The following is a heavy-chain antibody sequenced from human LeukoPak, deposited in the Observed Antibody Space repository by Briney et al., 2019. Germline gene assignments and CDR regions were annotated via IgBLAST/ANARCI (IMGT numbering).Heavy chain of an antibody. Sequence: GGSLRLSCAASGFTFSDFGMHWVRQAPGKGLEWVAFIRYDRTNKYYADSVKGRFTISRDNSRSTLYLQMNSLRAEDTAVYYCAKEEVISGNHGVYFDYWGQGTLVTVAS. CDR1: GFTFSDFG. D-gene: IGHD3-22*01. CDR3: AKEEVISGNHGVYFDY. J-gene: IGHJ4*02. CDR2: IRYDRTNK. V-gene: IGHV3-30*02.